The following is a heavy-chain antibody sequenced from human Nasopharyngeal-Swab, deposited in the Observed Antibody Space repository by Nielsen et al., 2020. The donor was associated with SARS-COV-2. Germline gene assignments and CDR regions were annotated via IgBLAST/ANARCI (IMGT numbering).Heavy chain of an antibody. CDR3: ARDDEFWSGYSNGMDV. Sequence: GESLKISCAASGFTFSSYWMSWVRQAPGKGLEWVANIKQDGSEKYYVDSVKGRSTISRDNAKNSLYLQMNSLRAEDTAVYYCARDDEFWSGYSNGMDVWGKGTTVTVSS. D-gene: IGHD3-3*01. CDR1: GFTFSSYW. V-gene: IGHV3-7*01. CDR2: IKQDGSEK. J-gene: IGHJ6*04.